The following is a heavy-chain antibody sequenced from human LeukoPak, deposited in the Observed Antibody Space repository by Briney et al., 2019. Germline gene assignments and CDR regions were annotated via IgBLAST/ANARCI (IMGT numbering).Heavy chain of an antibody. CDR1: GFTFSSYA. D-gene: IGHD3-22*01. V-gene: IGHV3-23*01. Sequence: PGGSLRLSCAASGFTFSSYAMSWVRQAPGKGLEWVSAISGSGGSTYYADSVKGRFTISRDNAKNSLYLQVNSLRAEDTALYYCAKDQGPYYYDSSGYYSNGWFDPWGQGTLVTVSS. CDR2: ISGSGGST. J-gene: IGHJ5*02. CDR3: AKDQGPYYYDSSGYYSNGWFDP.